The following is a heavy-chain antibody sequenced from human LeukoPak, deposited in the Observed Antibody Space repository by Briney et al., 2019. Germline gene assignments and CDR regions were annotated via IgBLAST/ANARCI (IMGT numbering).Heavy chain of an antibody. CDR3: ARGHYDILTGYESIFDY. V-gene: IGHV1-8*01. D-gene: IGHD3-9*01. CDR2: MNPNSGNT. CDR1: GYTFTSYD. J-gene: IGHJ4*02. Sequence: ASVKVSCKASGYTFTSYDINWVRQATGQGLEWMGWMNPNSGNTGYAQKFQGRVTMTRNTSISTAYMELSSLRSEDTAVYYRARGHYDILTGYESIFDYWGQGTLVTVSS.